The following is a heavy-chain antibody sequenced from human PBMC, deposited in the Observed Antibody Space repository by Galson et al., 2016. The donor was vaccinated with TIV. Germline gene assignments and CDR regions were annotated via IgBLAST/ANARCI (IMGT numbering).Heavy chain of an antibody. J-gene: IGHJ6*02. CDR2: IYSGDSGGNT. CDR3: AIDRYFDSRGQYYYYYFGLDV. V-gene: IGHV3-66*02. CDR1: GLTVNSNY. Sequence: SLRLSCAASGLTVNSNYMSWVRQAPGKGLEWVATIYSGDSGGNTYYADSGRGRCTGSRDTSKNTLHLQMNSLRPEDPAVYFCAIDRYFDSRGQYYYYYFGLDVWGQGPMVTVS. D-gene: IGHD3-22*01.